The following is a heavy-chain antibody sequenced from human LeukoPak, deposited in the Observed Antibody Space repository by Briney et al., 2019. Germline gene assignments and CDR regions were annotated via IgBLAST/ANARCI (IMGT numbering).Heavy chain of an antibody. CDR1: GGTFNNFA. J-gene: IGHJ3*02. CDR3: ARGPHTSSWYKHAFDI. Sequence: SVKVSCKASGGTFNNFAICWVRQAPGQGLEWMGGIFPVFGTPTYAQRFQGRVTITADESTRTAHMELSSLRSDDTAVYYCARGPHTSSWYKHAFDIWAQGTMVTVSS. D-gene: IGHD6-13*01. CDR2: IFPVFGTP. V-gene: IGHV1-69*13.